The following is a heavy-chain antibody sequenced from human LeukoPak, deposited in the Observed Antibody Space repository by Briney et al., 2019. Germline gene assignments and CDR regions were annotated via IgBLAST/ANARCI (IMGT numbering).Heavy chain of an antibody. V-gene: IGHV3-23*01. J-gene: IGHJ4*02. CDR3: AKTGTTRSHFDY. D-gene: IGHD1-1*01. CDR2: ISGSGGST. Sequence: GGSLRLSCAASGFTVSSNYMSWVRQAPGKGLEWVSAISGSGGSTYYADAAKGRCTISRDNYNNTLYLQMNSLRAEDTAVYYCAKTGTTRSHFDYWGQGTLVTVSS. CDR1: GFTVSSNY.